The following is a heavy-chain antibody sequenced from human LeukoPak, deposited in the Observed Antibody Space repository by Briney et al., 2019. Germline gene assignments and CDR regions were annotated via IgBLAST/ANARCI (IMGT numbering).Heavy chain of an antibody. Sequence: ASVKVSCKASGYTFTGYYMNWVRQAPGQGLEWMGSINPNSGDTDYAQKFQGRVTMTWDTSISTAYMELSRLRSDDTAIYYCARGRFYTSGSYYNRLDYWGQGTLVTVSS. CDR3: ARGRFYTSGSYYNRLDY. CDR2: INPNSGDT. J-gene: IGHJ4*02. D-gene: IGHD3-10*01. V-gene: IGHV1-2*02. CDR1: GYTFTGYY.